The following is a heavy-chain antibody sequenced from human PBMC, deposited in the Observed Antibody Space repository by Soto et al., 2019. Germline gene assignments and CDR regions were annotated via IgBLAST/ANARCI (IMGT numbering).Heavy chain of an antibody. CDR3: ARKGSMSCYGCVWFDP. J-gene: IGHJ5*02. Sequence: SETLSLTCAVYGGFLSESYWTWIRQPPGKGLEWIGEINHVGGTNYNPSLKSRVTMSVDTSQNQFSLRLISVTAADTAVYYCARKGSMSCYGCVWFDPCGQGTPVIVSA. D-gene: IGHD2-2*01. CDR2: INHVGGT. V-gene: IGHV4-34*01. CDR1: GGFLSESY.